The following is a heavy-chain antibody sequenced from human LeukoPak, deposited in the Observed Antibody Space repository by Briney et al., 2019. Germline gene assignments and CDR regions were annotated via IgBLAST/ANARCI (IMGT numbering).Heavy chain of an antibody. Sequence: SETLSLTCAVYGGSFSGYYWSWTRQPPGKGLEWIGEINHSGSTNYNPSLKSRVTISVDTSKNQFSLKLSSVTAADTAVYYCARDLWFGESRVDYYGMDVWGQGTTVTVSS. CDR1: GGSFSGYY. J-gene: IGHJ6*02. CDR2: INHSGST. V-gene: IGHV4-34*01. D-gene: IGHD3-10*01. CDR3: ARDLWFGESRVDYYGMDV.